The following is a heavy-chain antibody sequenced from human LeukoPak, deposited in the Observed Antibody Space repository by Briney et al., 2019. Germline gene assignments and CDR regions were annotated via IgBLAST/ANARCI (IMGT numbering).Heavy chain of an antibody. CDR1: GYSFTSYW. V-gene: IGHV5-51*01. CDR2: IYPGDSDT. Sequence: GESLKISCKGSGYSFTSYWIDWVRQMPGKGLEWMGIIYPGDSDTRYNPSFQGQVTISADKSISTAYLQWSSLKASDTAMYYCARGFYYDTSGRARGGSYYYMDVWGKGTTVTVSS. D-gene: IGHD3-22*01. CDR3: ARGFYYDTSGRARGGSYYYMDV. J-gene: IGHJ6*03.